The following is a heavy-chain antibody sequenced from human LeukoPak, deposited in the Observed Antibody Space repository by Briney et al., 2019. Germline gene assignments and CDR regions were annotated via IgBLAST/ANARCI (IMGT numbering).Heavy chain of an antibody. CDR3: ARALWSDSFAY. V-gene: IGHV1-2*02. J-gene: IGHJ4*02. D-gene: IGHD3-3*01. CDR2: INPNSGGT. Sequence: ASVKVSCKASGGTVSRYPISWVRQAPGQGLEWMGWINPNSGGTNYAQKFQGRVTMTRDTSISTAYMELSRLRSDDTAVYYRARALWSDSFAYWGQGTLVTVSS. CDR1: GGTVSRYP.